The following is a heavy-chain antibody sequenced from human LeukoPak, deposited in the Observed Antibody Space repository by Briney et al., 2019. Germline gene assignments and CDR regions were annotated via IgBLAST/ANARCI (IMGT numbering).Heavy chain of an antibody. CDR3: ARRVYYDSRFDY. D-gene: IGHD3-22*01. CDR1: GFTFSSYS. V-gene: IGHV4-34*01. CDR2: INHSGST. Sequence: GSLRLSCAASGFTFSSYSMNWVRQPPGKGLEWIGEINHSGSTNYNPSLKSRVTISVDTSKNQFSLRLSSVTAADTAVYYCARRVYYDSRFDYWGQGTLVTVSS. J-gene: IGHJ4*02.